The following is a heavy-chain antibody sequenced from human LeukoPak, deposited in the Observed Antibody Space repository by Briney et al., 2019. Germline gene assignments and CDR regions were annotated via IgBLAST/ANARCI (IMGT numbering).Heavy chain of an antibody. CDR1: GYTYTGYY. CDR2: INPNSGGT. J-gene: IGHJ4*02. V-gene: IGHV1-2*06. Sequence: ASVKVSCKASGYTYTGYYMHWVRQAPGQGLEWMGRINPNSGGTNYAQKFQGRVTMTRDTSISTTYMELSRLRSDDTALYYCARVPNYDSSGYYLNWGQGTLVTVSS. CDR3: ARVPNYDSSGYYLN. D-gene: IGHD3-22*01.